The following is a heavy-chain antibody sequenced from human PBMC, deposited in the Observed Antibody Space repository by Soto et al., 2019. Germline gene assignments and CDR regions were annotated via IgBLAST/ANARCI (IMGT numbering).Heavy chain of an antibody. D-gene: IGHD6-19*01. CDR3: AASYRSGWKIFDY. Sequence: SVKVSCKASGGTFSSYAISWVRQAPGQGLEWMGGIIPIFGTANYAQKFQGRVTITADKSTSTAYMELSSLRSEDTAVYYCAASYRSGWKIFDYWGPGTLVTVSS. V-gene: IGHV1-69*06. J-gene: IGHJ4*02. CDR1: GGTFSSYA. CDR2: IIPIFGTA.